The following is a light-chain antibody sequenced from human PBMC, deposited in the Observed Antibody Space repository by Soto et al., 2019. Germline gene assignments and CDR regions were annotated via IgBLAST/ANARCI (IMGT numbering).Light chain of an antibody. CDR3: SSYADDDSLV. Sequence: QSVLTQPPSASWSPGQSVTISCTGTSSDIGTYNSVSWYQHHPGKAPKLMIYEVNKRPSGVPDRFSGSKSGKTASLTVSGLQAGDEADYYCSSYADDDSLVFGGGTKVTVL. V-gene: IGLV2-8*01. CDR2: EVN. CDR1: SSDIGTYNS. J-gene: IGLJ2*01.